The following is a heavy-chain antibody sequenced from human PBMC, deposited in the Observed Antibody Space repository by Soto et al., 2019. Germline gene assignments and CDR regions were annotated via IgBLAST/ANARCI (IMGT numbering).Heavy chain of an antibody. CDR2: ISAYNGNT. CDR3: ARDFHGIPGTMIVVVDAFDI. CDR1: GYTFTSYG. Sequence: ASVKVSCKASGYTFTSYGISWVRQAPGQGLEWMGWISAYNGNTNYAQKLQGGVTMTTDTSTSTAYMELRSLRSDDTAVYYCARDFHGIPGTMIVVVDAFDIWGQGTMVTVSS. V-gene: IGHV1-18*01. D-gene: IGHD3-22*01. J-gene: IGHJ3*02.